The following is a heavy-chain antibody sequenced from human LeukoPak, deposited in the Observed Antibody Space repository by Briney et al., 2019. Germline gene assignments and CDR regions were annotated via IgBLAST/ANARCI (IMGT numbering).Heavy chain of an antibody. D-gene: IGHD5-18*01. CDR3: AQISVDTSRGRWSDFDS. CDR1: GFTFSSYA. CDR2: LSASGSNT. Sequence: PGGSLRLSCAASGFTFSSYAMSWVRQAPGKGLEWVSALSASGSNTYYADSVKGRFTISRDNSKNMLYLQMSSLRADDTAVYYCAQISVDTSRGRWSDFDSWGQGILVTVSS. J-gene: IGHJ4*02. V-gene: IGHV3-23*01.